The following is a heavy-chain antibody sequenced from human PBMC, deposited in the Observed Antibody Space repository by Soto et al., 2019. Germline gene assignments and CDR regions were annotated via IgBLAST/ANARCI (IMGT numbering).Heavy chain of an antibody. D-gene: IGHD5-12*01. CDR2: INPKSGAT. CDR1: GYTFTGYY. V-gene: IGHV1-2*02. J-gene: IGHJ4*02. CDR3: TTELGYGYKFFDN. Sequence: ASVKVFCKASGYTFTGYYMHWVRQAPGQGLEWMGWINPKSGATNYAQNFQGRVTMTRDTSISTAYMELSRLRSDDTAVYYCTTELGYGYKFFDNWGQGTLVTVSS.